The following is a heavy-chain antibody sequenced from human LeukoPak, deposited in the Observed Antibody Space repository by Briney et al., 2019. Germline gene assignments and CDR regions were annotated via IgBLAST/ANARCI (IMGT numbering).Heavy chain of an antibody. Sequence: GRSLRLSCAASGFTFSYYTMHWVRQAPGKGLEWVAVISYDGSNKYYADSVKGRFTISRDNSKNTLYLQMNSLRAEDTAVYYCARVLNYYDSSGYKIAEYFQHWGEGALVTVSS. CDR2: ISYDGSNK. D-gene: IGHD3-22*01. CDR3: ARVLNYYDSSGYKIAEYFQH. V-gene: IGHV3-30-3*01. CDR1: GFTFSYYT. J-gene: IGHJ1*01.